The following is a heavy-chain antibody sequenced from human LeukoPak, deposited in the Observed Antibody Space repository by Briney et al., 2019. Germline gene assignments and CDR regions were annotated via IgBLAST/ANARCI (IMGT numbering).Heavy chain of an antibody. CDR1: GYTFTSYA. CDR2: INAGNGNT. CDR3: ARVGYSYGYVDY. V-gene: IGHV1-3*01. Sequence: EASVKVSCKASGYTFTSYAMHWVRQAPGQRLEWMGWINAGNGNTKYSQKFQGRVTITRDTSASTAYMELSSLRSEDTAVYYCARVGYSYGYVDYWGQGTLVTVSS. J-gene: IGHJ4*02. D-gene: IGHD5-18*01.